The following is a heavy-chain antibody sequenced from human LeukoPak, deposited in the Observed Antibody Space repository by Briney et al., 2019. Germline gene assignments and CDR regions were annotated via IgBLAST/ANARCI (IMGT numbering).Heavy chain of an antibody. V-gene: IGHV3-7*01. CDR2: INQYGSEK. D-gene: IGHD3-10*01. Sequence: GGSLRLSCAASGFTFNNYWMSWVRQAPGKGVEWVSSINQYGSEKYYVDSVKGRFTISRDNAKNSLYLQMNSLRAEDTAVYYCARDLFTMVRGIPNYYYYYYMDVWGKGTTVTISS. J-gene: IGHJ6*03. CDR1: GFTFNNYW. CDR3: ARDLFTMVRGIPNYYYYYYMDV.